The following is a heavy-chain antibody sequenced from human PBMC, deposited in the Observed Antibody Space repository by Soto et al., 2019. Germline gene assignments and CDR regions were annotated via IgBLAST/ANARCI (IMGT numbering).Heavy chain of an antibody. D-gene: IGHD3-22*01. CDR2: IYYSGST. CDR1: GGSISSYY. CDR3: ARLPYYYDSSGYYYNWFDP. V-gene: IGHV4-59*01. Sequence: TLSLTCTVSGGSISSYYWSWIRQPPGKGLEWIGYIYYSGSTNYNPSLKSRVTISVDTSKNQFSLKLSSVTAADTAVYYCARLPYYYDSSGYYYNWFDPWGQGTLVTVSS. J-gene: IGHJ5*02.